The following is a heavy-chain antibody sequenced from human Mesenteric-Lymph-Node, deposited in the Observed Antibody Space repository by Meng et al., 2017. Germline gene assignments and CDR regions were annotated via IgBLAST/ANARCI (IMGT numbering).Heavy chain of an antibody. J-gene: IGHJ4*02. Sequence: VLLQESGPGLVRPSETLPLTCTVSGGSVSSDSYYWSWIRQPPGKGLEWVGYIYYSGTTHYNPSLKSRVTISVDTSKNQFSLNLISVTAADTAVYYCAREWYCSGGTCSGYFDYWGQGTLVTVSS. CDR1: GGSVSSDSYY. V-gene: IGHV4-61*01. CDR3: AREWYCSGGTCSGYFDY. D-gene: IGHD2-15*01. CDR2: IYYSGTT.